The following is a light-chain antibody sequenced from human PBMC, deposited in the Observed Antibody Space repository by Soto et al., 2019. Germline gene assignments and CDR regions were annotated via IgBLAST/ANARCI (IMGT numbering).Light chain of an antibody. CDR1: QSVSNNY. J-gene: IGKJ1*01. Sequence: EMVLTQSPGTLSLSPRERATLSCRASQSVSNNYLHRYQHRPGQAPSLLIYGASTRAPGIPDRYGGSGSGADFTLTISRLETADLAVYDCPQYAASPRTFSQGTQVVV. CDR2: GAS. V-gene: IGKV3-20*01. CDR3: PQYAASPRT.